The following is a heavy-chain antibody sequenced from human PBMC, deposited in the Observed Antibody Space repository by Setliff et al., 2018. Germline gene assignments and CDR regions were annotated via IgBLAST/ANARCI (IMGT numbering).Heavy chain of an antibody. Sequence: PSETLSLTCTVSGDSISSGYYYWAWIRQTPGKGLEWVGSLSFAGDAYYNPSLKSRVTMSLDTSKNQFSLKLNSVTAADTAVYYCARRWNFGPYGLGIHDAFDMWGQGTMVTVSS. CDR3: ARRWNFGPYGLGIHDAFDM. V-gene: IGHV4-39*01. CDR1: GDSISSGYYY. J-gene: IGHJ3*02. D-gene: IGHD3-10*01. CDR2: LSFAGDA.